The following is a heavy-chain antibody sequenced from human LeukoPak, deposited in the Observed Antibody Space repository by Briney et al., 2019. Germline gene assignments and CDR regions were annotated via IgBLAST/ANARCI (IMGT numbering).Heavy chain of an antibody. D-gene: IGHD4-17*01. CDR2: IYSSGST. CDR1: GFTVSTNY. CDR3: ATDRHGDYAGWFDP. V-gene: IGHV3-66*03. J-gene: IGHJ5*02. Sequence: GGSLRLSCAASGFTVSTNYMSWVRQAPGKGLEWVSVIYSSGSTYYADSVKGRFTIFRDNSKNTLYLQMNSLRAEDTAVDYCATDRHGDYAGWFDPWGQGTLVTVSS.